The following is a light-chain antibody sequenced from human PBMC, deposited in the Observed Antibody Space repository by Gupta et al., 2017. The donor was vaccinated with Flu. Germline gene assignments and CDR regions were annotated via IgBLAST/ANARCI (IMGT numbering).Light chain of an antibody. CDR1: QSISSY. V-gene: IGKV1-39*01. Sequence: DIQMTQSPSALSASVGDRVTITCRASQSISSYFNWYQQKPGKAPKLLIYAASSWQSGVPSRFSGSGSGTDFTLTISRLQPEDFANYYCQQSNSSTWTFGQGTKVEIK. CDR3: QQSNSSTWT. CDR2: AAS. J-gene: IGKJ1*01.